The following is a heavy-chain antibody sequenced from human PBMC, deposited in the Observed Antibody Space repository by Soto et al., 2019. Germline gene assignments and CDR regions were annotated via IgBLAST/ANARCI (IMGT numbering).Heavy chain of an antibody. Sequence: EVQLVESGGGLVQPGGSLRLSCAASGFTFSSYWMSWVRQAPGKGLEWVANIKQDGSEKYYVDSVKGRFTISRDNAKNSLYLQMNSLRAEDTAVYYCARAIRGGSIYAFDIWGQGTMVTGSS. D-gene: IGHD2-15*01. V-gene: IGHV3-7*01. CDR1: GFTFSSYW. CDR3: ARAIRGGSIYAFDI. CDR2: IKQDGSEK. J-gene: IGHJ3*02.